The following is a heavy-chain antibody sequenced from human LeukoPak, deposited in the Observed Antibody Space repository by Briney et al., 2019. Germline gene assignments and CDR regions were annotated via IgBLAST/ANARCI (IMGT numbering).Heavy chain of an antibody. V-gene: IGHV1-2*02. J-gene: IGHJ4*02. CDR2: INPNSGDT. D-gene: IGHD3-22*01. Sequence: ASVKVSCKASGFTFIGYYIHWVRQAPGQGLEWMGWINPNSGDTNYAQKFQGRVTMTRDTSISTAYLDLSRLRSDDTAVYYCARGKAWNYYDSAFHWGEGTLVTVSS. CDR1: GFTFIGYY. CDR3: ARGKAWNYYDSAFH.